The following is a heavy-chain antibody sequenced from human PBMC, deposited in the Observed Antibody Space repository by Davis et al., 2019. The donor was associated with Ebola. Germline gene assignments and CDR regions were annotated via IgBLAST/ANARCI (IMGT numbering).Heavy chain of an antibody. CDR1: GFTFSSYS. V-gene: IGHV3-48*02. J-gene: IGHJ4*02. D-gene: IGHD3-22*01. CDR2: ISSSSSTI. Sequence: GESLNISCAASGFTFSSYSMNWVRQAPGKGLEWVSYISSSSSTIYYADSVKGRFTISRDNAKNSLYLQMNSLRDEDTAVYYCAREGDYYDSSGYYGYWGQGTLVTVSS. CDR3: AREGDYYDSSGYYGY.